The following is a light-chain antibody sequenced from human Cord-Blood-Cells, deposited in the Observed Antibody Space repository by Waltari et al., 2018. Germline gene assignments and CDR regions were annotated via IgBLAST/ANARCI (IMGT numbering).Light chain of an antibody. J-gene: IGLJ2*01. CDR2: EVI. CDR3: SSYTSSSTFVV. Sequence: QSALTQPPSVSGSPGQSVTISCTGTSSDVGSYNRVSWYQQPPGTAPNLMIYEVINRPSGVPDRFSGSKSGNTASLTISGLQAEDEADYYCSSYTSSSTFVVFGGGTKLTVL. V-gene: IGLV2-18*02. CDR1: SSDVGSYNR.